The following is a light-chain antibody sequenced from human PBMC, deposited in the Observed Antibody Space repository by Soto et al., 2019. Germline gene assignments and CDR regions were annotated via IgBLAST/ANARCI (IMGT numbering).Light chain of an antibody. CDR1: QSISSW. V-gene: IGKV1-5*01. CDR3: QQYNSWT. CDR2: DAS. Sequence: DIQMTQSPSTLSASVGDRVTITCRASQSISSWLAWYQQKPGKAPKLLIYDASSLESGVPSRFSGSGSGTEFTLTISSLQPDDFATYYCQQYNSWTFGQGPRWKSN. J-gene: IGKJ1*01.